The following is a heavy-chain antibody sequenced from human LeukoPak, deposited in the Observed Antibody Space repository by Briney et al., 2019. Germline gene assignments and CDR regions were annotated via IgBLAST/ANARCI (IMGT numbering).Heavy chain of an antibody. CDR1: GFTFSNYA. Sequence: GGSLRLSCAASGFTFSNYAMTWVRLTPGKGLEWGSSIRGSGGGTSYADSVKGRFTMSRDNSKSTLYLQMNSLRAEDTALYYCGRDPNGDYVGAFDFWGQGTLVTVSS. J-gene: IGHJ3*01. V-gene: IGHV3-23*01. CDR2: IRGSGGGT. CDR3: GRDPNGDYVGAFDF. D-gene: IGHD4-17*01.